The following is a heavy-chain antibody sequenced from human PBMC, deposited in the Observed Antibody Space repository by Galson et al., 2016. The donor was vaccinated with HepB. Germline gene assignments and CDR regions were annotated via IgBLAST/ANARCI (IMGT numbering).Heavy chain of an antibody. CDR3: ASGYSYGFVF. V-gene: IGHV3-74*03. J-gene: IGHJ4*02. CDR1: GFTFSTFP. CDR2: IYFDGTET. D-gene: IGHD5-18*01. Sequence: SLRLSCAASGFTFSTFPMHWVRQAPGEGLVWVSRIYFDGTETKCADSVKGRFTISRDNPKNTLYLQMNSLRAEDTAVYYCASGYSYGFVFWGQGTLVIVSS.